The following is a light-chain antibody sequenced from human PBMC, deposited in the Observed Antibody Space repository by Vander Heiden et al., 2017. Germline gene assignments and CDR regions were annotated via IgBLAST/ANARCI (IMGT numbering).Light chain of an antibody. CDR3: SLTYNNAYVL. CDR1: TGTVTSGHF. CDR2: DTD. Sequence: QAVVTQAPSLTVSPGGTVTLTCGSSTGTVTSGHFPYWFQQKPGQAPRTLIYDTDNQHSWTPARFSGSLLGGKAALTLSGAQPEDEADYYCSLTYNNAYVLFGGGTKLTVL. J-gene: IGLJ2*01. V-gene: IGLV7-46*01.